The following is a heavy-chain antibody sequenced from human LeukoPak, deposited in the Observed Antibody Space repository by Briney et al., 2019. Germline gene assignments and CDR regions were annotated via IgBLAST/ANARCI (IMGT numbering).Heavy chain of an antibody. D-gene: IGHD3-22*01. Sequence: PGGSLRLSCAASGFTFSSYAMSWVRQAPGKGLEWVSAISGSGGSTYYADSVKGRFTISRDNSKNTLNLQMNSLRAEDTAVYYCAKDMPLYYYDSSGYYNWFDPWGQGTLVTVSS. CDR3: AKDMPLYYYDSSGYYNWFDP. J-gene: IGHJ5*02. CDR1: GFTFSSYA. CDR2: ISGSGGST. V-gene: IGHV3-23*01.